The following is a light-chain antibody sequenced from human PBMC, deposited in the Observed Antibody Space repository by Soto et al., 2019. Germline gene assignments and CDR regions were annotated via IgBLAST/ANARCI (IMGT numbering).Light chain of an antibody. Sequence: DVQMTQSPSTLSAFVGDGVTITCRASQSISSGLAWYQHKPGKAPKLLIYDASSLASGVPSRFSGSGSGTEFTLTISSLQPDDFGTYYCQHYSSYSYTFGQGTKLEIK. J-gene: IGKJ2*01. CDR3: QHYSSYSYT. V-gene: IGKV1-5*01. CDR2: DAS. CDR1: QSISSG.